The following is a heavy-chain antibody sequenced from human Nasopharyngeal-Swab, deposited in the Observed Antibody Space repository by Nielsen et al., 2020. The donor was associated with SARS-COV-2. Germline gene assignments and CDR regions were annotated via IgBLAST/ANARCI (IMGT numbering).Heavy chain of an antibody. CDR2: INHSGSI. Sequence: WIRQRPGKGLEWIGEINHSGSINYNPSLKSRVTISVDTSKNQFSLKLSSVTAADTAVYYCARIEDCSSTSCYDYFDYWGQGTLVTVSS. CDR3: ARIEDCSSTSCYDYFDY. J-gene: IGHJ4*02. V-gene: IGHV4-34*01. D-gene: IGHD2-2*01.